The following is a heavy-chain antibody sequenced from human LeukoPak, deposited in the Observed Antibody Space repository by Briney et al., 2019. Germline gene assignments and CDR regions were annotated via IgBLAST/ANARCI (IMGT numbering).Heavy chain of an antibody. CDR2: IYYSGST. CDR3: ARVRRTYYYYMDV. V-gene: IGHV4-59*08. J-gene: IGHJ6*03. CDR1: GGSISSYY. Sequence: SETLSLTCTVSGGSISSYYWSWIRQPPGKGLEWIGYIYYSGSTNYNPSLKSRVTISVKTSKNQFSLKLSSVTAADTAVYYCARVRRTYYYYMDVWGKGTTVTVSS.